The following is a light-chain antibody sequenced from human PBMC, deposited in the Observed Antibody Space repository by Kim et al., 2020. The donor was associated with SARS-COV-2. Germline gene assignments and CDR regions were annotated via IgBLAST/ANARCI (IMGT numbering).Light chain of an antibody. CDR2: QYS. V-gene: IGLV3-1*01. J-gene: IGLJ3*02. CDR1: KLGDKY. Sequence: SVSPGQTASITCSGDKLGDKYACWYQQKPGQSPVLVIYQYSKRPSGIPERFSGSNSGNTATLTISETQAMDEADYYCQAWDSSTAVFGGGTQLTVL. CDR3: QAWDSSTAV.